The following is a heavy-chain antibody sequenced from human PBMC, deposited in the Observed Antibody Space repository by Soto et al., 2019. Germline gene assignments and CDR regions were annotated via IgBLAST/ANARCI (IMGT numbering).Heavy chain of an antibody. D-gene: IGHD3-22*01. CDR2: IRSKANSYAT. Sequence: EVQLVESGGGLVQPGGSLKLSCAASGFTFSGSAMHWVRQASGKGLERVGRIRSKANSYATAYAASVKGRFTISRDDSKNTAYLQMNSLKTEDTAVYYCNIPLYYYDSSGYPFDYWGQGTLVTVSS. V-gene: IGHV3-73*02. CDR1: GFTFSGSA. CDR3: NIPLYYYDSSGYPFDY. J-gene: IGHJ4*02.